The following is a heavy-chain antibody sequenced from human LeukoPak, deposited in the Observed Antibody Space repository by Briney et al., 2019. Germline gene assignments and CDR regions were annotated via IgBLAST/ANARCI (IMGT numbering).Heavy chain of an antibody. CDR2: ISYDGSNK. Sequence: TGGSLTLSCAASGFTFSSYAMHWVRQAPGTGLDWVAVISYDGSNKYYADSVKGRFTISRDNSKNTLYLQMNSLRAEDTAVYYCARNPTTTVVTLNWFDPWGQGTLVTVSS. J-gene: IGHJ5*02. D-gene: IGHD4-23*01. CDR3: ARNPTTTVVTLNWFDP. V-gene: IGHV3-30-3*01. CDR1: GFTFSSYA.